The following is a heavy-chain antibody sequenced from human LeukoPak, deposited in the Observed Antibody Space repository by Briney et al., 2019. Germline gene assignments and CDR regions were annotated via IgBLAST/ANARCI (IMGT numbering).Heavy chain of an antibody. CDR1: GFTFSNYW. D-gene: IGHD1-26*01. CDR2: IKTDGTIT. J-gene: IGHJ4*02. Sequence: PGGSLRLSCVASGFTFSNYWMHWVRQAPGKGLVWVSRIKTDGTITSYADSVEGRFITSRDNAKNTLYLQMHSLRAEDTAVYYCAKDRIYSGSPENFDYWGQGTLVTVSS. V-gene: IGHV3-74*01. CDR3: AKDRIYSGSPENFDY.